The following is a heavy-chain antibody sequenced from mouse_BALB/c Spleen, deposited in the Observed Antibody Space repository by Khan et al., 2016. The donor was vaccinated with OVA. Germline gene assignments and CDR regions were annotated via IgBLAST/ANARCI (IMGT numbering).Heavy chain of an antibody. D-gene: IGHD1-2*01. CDR1: GYTFTDYN. CDR2: IFPNTGGT. J-gene: IGHJ3*01. Sequence: VQLQQSGPELVKPGASVKISCKASGYTFTDYNMDWVRQSQGESLEWIGYIFPNTGGTGYNQKFKTTATLTVDSSSSTAYMELRSLTSEDSAVYFCARSGYGSFGYWGQGTLVTVSA. CDR3: ARSGYGSFGY. V-gene: IGHV1S29*02.